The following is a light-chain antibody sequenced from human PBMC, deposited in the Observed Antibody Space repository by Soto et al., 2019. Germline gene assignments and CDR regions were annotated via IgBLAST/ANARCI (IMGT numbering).Light chain of an antibody. CDR2: EVS. CDR3: SSYTSSTTYV. V-gene: IGLV2-14*01. J-gene: IGLJ1*01. Sequence: QSALTQPASGSGSPGQSITISCTGTTSDVGEYNYVSWYQQVPGKAPKVIIYEVSSRPAGVSTRFSGSKSGNTASLTIYGLQAEDEADYYCSSYTSSTTYVFGTGTKLTVL. CDR1: TSDVGEYNY.